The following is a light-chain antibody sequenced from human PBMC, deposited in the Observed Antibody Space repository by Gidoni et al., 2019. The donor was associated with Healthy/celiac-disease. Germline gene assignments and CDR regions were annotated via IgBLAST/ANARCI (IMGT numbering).Light chain of an antibody. CDR2: DAS. J-gene: IGKJ4*01. CDR3: QQYDNLPRT. CDR1: QDISNY. Sequence: DIPMPQSPSSLSASVGDRVTITCQASQDISNYLNWYQQKPGKAPKLLIYDASNLETGVPSRFSGSGSGTDFTFTISSLQPEDIATYYCQQYDNLPRTFGGGTKVEIK. V-gene: IGKV1-33*01.